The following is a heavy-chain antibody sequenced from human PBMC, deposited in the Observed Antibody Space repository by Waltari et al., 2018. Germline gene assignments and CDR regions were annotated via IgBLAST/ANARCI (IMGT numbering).Heavy chain of an antibody. V-gene: IGHV4-4*02. CDR2: IYHSGIT. J-gene: IGHJ4*02. CDR3: ARDRYDSSGYSYSYYFDY. D-gene: IGHD3-22*01. CDR1: GGSISSSNW. Sequence: QVQLQESGPGLVKPSGTLSLTCAVSGGSISSSNWWSWVRQPPGKGLEWIGEIYHSGITNYNPSLKSRVTISVDKSKNQFSLKLSSVSAADTAVYYCARDRYDSSGYSYSYYFDYWGQGTLVTVSS.